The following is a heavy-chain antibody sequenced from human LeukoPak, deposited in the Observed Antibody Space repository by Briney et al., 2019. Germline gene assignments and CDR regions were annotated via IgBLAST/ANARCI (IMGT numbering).Heavy chain of an antibody. CDR3: ARDSRSGSSQNLDY. CDR2: IYYSGST. J-gene: IGHJ4*02. Sequence: SETLSLTCTVSGGSISSSSYYWGRIRQPPGKGLEWIGSIYYSGSTYYNPSLKSRVTISVDTSKNQFSLKLSSVTAADTAVYYCARDSRSGSSQNLDYWGQGTLVTVSS. V-gene: IGHV4-39*07. CDR1: GGSISSSSYY. D-gene: IGHD1-26*01.